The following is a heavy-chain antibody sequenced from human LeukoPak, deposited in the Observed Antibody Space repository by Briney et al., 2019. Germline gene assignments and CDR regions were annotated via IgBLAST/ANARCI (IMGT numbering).Heavy chain of an antibody. CDR1: GFTFDDYA. D-gene: IGHD6-13*01. V-gene: IGHV3-9*01. CDR2: ISWNRGSI. Sequence: SLRLSCAASGFTFDDYAMHWVRQAPGKGLEWVSGISWNRGSIGYADSVKGRFTISRDNAKNSLYLQMNSLRAEDTALYYCAKDPGGIAAAGSSLDYWGQGTLVTVSS. J-gene: IGHJ4*02. CDR3: AKDPGGIAAAGSSLDY.